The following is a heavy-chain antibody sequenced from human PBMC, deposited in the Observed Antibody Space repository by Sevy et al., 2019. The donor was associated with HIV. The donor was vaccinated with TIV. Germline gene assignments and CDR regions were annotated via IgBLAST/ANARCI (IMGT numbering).Heavy chain of an antibody. CDR1: GFTFRTYA. J-gene: IGHJ4*02. CDR2: MSGSGGDT. V-gene: IGHV3-23*01. Sequence: GGSLRLSCAASGFTFRTYAMTWVRQAPGKGLEWVSVMSGSGGDTYYADSVKGRFTISRDNSTNTLYLQMNSLRAEDTAVYYCAKDRVSGTYYTGDFDYWGQGTLVTVSS. CDR3: AKDRVSGTYYTGDFDY. D-gene: IGHD3-10*01.